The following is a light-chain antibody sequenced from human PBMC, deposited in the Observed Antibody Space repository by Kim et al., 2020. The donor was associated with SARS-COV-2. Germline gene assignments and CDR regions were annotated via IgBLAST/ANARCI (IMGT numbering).Light chain of an antibody. CDR1: ESVTNNY. CDR3: QQYNNSDVT. CDR2: GVS. Sequence: EFVLTQSPGTLSLSPGERATLSCRTSESVTNNYFDWYQQKPGQAPRLLIYGVSSRATGTPDRFSGSGSGTDFTLSISRLEPEDFAVYYCQQYNNSDVTFGGGTKVDIK. V-gene: IGKV3-20*01. J-gene: IGKJ4*01.